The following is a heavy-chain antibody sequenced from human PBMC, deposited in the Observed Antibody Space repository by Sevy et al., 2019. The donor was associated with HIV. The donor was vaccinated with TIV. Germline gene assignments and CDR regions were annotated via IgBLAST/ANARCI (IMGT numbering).Heavy chain of an antibody. Sequence: GGSLRLSCAASGLTFSTYSMNWVRQAPGKGLEWVSYISSSSSTIYYADSVKGRFTISRDNAKNSLYLQMNSLRAEDTAVYYCASPLPFYYGSGSEEFDYWGRGTLSPSPQ. CDR1: GLTFSTYS. J-gene: IGHJ4*02. D-gene: IGHD3-10*01. CDR2: ISSSSSTI. CDR3: ASPLPFYYGSGSEEFDY. V-gene: IGHV3-48*01.